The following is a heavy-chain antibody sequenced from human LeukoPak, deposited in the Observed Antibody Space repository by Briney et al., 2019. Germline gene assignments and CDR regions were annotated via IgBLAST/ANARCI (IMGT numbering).Heavy chain of an antibody. Sequence: GGSLRLSCAASGFTFSSYGMHWVGQAPGRGRGGVAFIWYDGSNKYYADSVKGRLTISRDNSKNTLYLQMNSLRAEDTAVYYCARDRDGYNDYWGQGTLVPVSS. V-gene: IGHV3-33*01. J-gene: IGHJ4*02. CDR3: ARDRDGYNDY. CDR1: GFTFSSYG. D-gene: IGHD5-24*01. CDR2: IWYDGSNK.